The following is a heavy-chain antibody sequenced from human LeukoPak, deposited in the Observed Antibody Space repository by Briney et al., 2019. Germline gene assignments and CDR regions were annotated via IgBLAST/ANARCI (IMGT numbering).Heavy chain of an antibody. J-gene: IGHJ4*02. CDR2: IYPGDSDT. Sequence: GESLKISCKGSGYSFTSYWIGWVRQMPGKGLEWMGIIYPGDSDTRYSPSFQGQVTISADKSISTAYLQWSSLKASDTAMYYCARPGYSSSWARPGDLDYWGQGTLVTVSS. V-gene: IGHV5-51*01. D-gene: IGHD6-13*01. CDR1: GYSFTSYW. CDR3: ARPGYSSSWARPGDLDY.